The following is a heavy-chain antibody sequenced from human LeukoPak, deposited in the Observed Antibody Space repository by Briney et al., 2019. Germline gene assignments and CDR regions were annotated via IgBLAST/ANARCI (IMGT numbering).Heavy chain of an antibody. Sequence: ASVKVSCKASGYTFTGYYMHWVRQAPGQGLEWMGWINPNSGGTNYAQKFQGRVTMTRDTSISTAYMELSRLRSDDTAVYYCARGSYCSGGSCSRDYWGQETLVTVSS. V-gene: IGHV1-2*02. CDR1: GYTFTGYY. D-gene: IGHD2-15*01. J-gene: IGHJ4*02. CDR3: ARGSYCSGGSCSRDY. CDR2: INPNSGGT.